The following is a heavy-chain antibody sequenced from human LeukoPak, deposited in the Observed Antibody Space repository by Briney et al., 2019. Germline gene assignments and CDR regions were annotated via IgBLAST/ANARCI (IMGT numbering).Heavy chain of an antibody. J-gene: IGHJ6*02. D-gene: IGHD5-24*01. CDR1: GGSISSSDYY. V-gene: IGHV4-39*07. Sequence: SETLSLTCTVSGGSISSSDYYWGWIRQPPGKGLEWIGSFYYSGTTYYNPSLKSRVTISLDTSKNQFSLRLSSVTAADTAVYYCARSYNNAGYFYYGMDVWGQGTTVTVSS. CDR2: FYYSGTT. CDR3: ARSYNNAGYFYYGMDV.